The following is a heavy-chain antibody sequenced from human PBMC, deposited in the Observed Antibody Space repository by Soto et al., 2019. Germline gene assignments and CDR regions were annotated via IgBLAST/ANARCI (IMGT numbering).Heavy chain of an antibody. J-gene: IGHJ5*02. CDR2: ISAYNGNT. D-gene: IGHD2-15*01. CDR3: ARDGIPVVAATLGPNWFDP. Sequence: GASVKVSCKASGYTFTSYGISWVRQAPGQGLEWMGWISAYNGNTNYAQKLQGRVTMTTDTSTSTAYMELRSLRSDDTVVYYCARDGIPVVAATLGPNWFDPWGQGTLVTVSS. V-gene: IGHV1-18*04. CDR1: GYTFTSYG.